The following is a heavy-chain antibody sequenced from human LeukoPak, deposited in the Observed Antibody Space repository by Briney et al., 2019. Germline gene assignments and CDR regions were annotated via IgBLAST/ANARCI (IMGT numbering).Heavy chain of an antibody. D-gene: IGHD1-26*01. CDR1: GFTLSSYA. Sequence: GGSLRLSCAASGFTLSSYAMHWVRQAPGKGLEWVAVISYDGSNKYYADFVKGRSTISRDNSKNTLYLQMNSLRAEDTAVYYCARDRWELDYWGQGTLVTVSS. J-gene: IGHJ4*02. V-gene: IGHV3-30*04. CDR3: ARDRWELDY. CDR2: ISYDGSNK.